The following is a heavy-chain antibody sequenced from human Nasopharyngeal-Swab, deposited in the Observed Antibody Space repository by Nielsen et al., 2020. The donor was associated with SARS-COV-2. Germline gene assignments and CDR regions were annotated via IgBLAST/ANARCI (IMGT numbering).Heavy chain of an antibody. CDR2: TYYRSKWYF. D-gene: IGHD1-14*01. CDR1: GDSVSSNSAA. V-gene: IGHV6-1*01. J-gene: IGHJ4*02. CDR3: ARIAQAAEPH. Sequence: QTRSLTGAISGDSVSSNSAAWSWIRQSPARGLEWLGRTYYRSKWYFNYGTSVKGRITINPDTSNNQFSLQLSSVTPEDTAVYYCARIAQAAEPHWGQGTLVTVSS.